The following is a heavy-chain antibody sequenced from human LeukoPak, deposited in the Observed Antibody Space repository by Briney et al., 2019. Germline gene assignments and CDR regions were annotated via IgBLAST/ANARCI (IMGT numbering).Heavy chain of an antibody. V-gene: IGHV4-61*08. CDR2: IYYSGST. CDR3: ARVGGVWDHRTKDYYMDV. Sequence: SQTLSLTCTVSGGSISSGDYYWSWIRQPPGKGLEWIGYIYYSGSTNYNPSLKSRVTISVDTSKNQFSLKLSSVTAADTAVYYCARVGGVWDHRTKDYYMDVWGKGTTVTVSS. CDR1: GGSISSGDYY. J-gene: IGHJ6*03. D-gene: IGHD3-16*01.